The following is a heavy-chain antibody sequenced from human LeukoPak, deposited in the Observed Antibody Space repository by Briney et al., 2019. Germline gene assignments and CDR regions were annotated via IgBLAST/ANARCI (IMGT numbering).Heavy chain of an antibody. Sequence: SETLSLTCTVSGGSISSGSYYWSWIRQPAGKGLEWIGRIYTSGSTNYNPSLKSRVTISVDTSKNQFSLKLSSVTAADTAVYYCARGVVVSVRRYYMDVWGKGTTVTISS. D-gene: IGHD2-21*02. J-gene: IGHJ6*03. CDR3: ARGVVVSVRRYYMDV. CDR1: GGSISSGSYY. CDR2: IYTSGST. V-gene: IGHV4-61*02.